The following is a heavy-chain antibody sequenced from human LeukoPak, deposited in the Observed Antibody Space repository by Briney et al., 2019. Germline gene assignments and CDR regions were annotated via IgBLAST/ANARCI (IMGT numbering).Heavy chain of an antibody. D-gene: IGHD3-9*01. J-gene: IGHJ4*02. V-gene: IGHV3-30*01. CDR2: ISYDGSNK. CDR1: GFTFTSYA. Sequence: GGSLRLSCAASGFTFTSYAMHWVRQAPGKGLEWVAVISYDGSNKYYADSVKGRFTISRDNSKNTLYLQMNSLRAGDTAVYYCARDAGGSYYDILTGFNAFDYWGQGTLVTVSS. CDR3: ARDAGGSYYDILTGFNAFDY.